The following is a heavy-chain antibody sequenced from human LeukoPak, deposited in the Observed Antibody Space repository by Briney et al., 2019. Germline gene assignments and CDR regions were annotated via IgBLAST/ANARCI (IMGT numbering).Heavy chain of an antibody. V-gene: IGHV3-73*01. J-gene: IGHJ4*02. CDR1: GFTFSGSA. CDR3: RAAADLNDY. CDR2: IRSKAVSYTT. D-gene: IGHD6-13*01. Sequence: GGSLRLSCAASGFTFSGSAMHWVRQASGKGLEWLGRIRSKAVSYTTAYAASVKGRFIVSRDDSKNTAYLQMNSLKTEDTAVYYCRAAADLNDYWGQGTLVTVSS.